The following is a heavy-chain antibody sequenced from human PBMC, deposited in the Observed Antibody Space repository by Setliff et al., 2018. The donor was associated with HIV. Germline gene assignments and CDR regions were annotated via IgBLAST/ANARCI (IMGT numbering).Heavy chain of an antibody. D-gene: IGHD2-2*01. V-gene: IGHV4-30-4*08. CDR1: GGSIISGDHY. CDR3: ARGGTSSNWFGP. CDR2: IYYSGST. Sequence: SETLSLTCTVSGGSIISGDHYWSWIRQPPGKGLEWIDYIYYSGSTYYNPSLKSRVTISRDRSANQFSLILTSVTAADTGVYYCARGGTSSNWFGPWGQGTLVTVSS. J-gene: IGHJ5*02.